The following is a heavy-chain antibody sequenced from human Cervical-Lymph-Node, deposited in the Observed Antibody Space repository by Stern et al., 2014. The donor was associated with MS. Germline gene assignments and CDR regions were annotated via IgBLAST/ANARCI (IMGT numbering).Heavy chain of an antibody. CDR1: GGSISSYY. V-gene: IGHV4-59*01. CDR3: ARLPDY. Sequence: QVQLVQSGPGLVKPSETLSLTCTVSGGSISSYYWSWIRQPPGKGLEWIGYIYYSGSTNYNPSLKSRVTISVDTSKNQFSLKLSSVTAADTAVYYCARLPDYWGQGTLVTVSS. CDR2: IYYSGST. J-gene: IGHJ4*02.